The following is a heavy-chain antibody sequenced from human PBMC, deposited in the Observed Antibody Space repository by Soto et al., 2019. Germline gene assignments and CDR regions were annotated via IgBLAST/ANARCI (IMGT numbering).Heavy chain of an antibody. V-gene: IGHV5-51*01. D-gene: IGHD1-1*01. CDR1: GYTFATHW. CDR3: ARLELNGRDN. J-gene: IGHJ4*02. Sequence: PWESLQSSCKGSGYTFATHWIAWVRQMPGKGLEWMGIIYPGDSDTRYSPSFQGQVTISADKSFSTAYLQWSSLKASDTAIYFCARLELNGRDNCGQGTPVTVSS. CDR2: IYPGDSDT.